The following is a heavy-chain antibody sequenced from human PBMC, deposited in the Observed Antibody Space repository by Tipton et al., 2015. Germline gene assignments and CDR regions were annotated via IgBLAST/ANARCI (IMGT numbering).Heavy chain of an antibody. CDR1: GITFSTYW. D-gene: IGHD2/OR15-2a*01. Sequence: SLRLSCEASGITFSTYWMSWVRQAPGKGLEWVGQISKDGSEKYYLDSMKGRFTISRDNAKNSLYLQMNTLRAGDTAVYYCARDVNGGHFDMWGQGTAVTVSP. CDR2: ISKDGSEK. CDR3: ARDVNGGHFDM. J-gene: IGHJ3*02. V-gene: IGHV3-7*01.